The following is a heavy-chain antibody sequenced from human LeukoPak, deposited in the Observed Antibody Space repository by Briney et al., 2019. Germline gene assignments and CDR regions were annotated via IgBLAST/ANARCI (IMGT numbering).Heavy chain of an antibody. J-gene: IGHJ4*02. CDR3: ARRDYCXTXXCIVY. Sequence: ASVKVSCKASGCTFPGYFMHWVRQAPGQGLEWMGVINPGGGSTSYAQKLQVRVTMTRDTSTSTVYMEMSSLSSEDTAVYYCARRDYCXTXXCIVYWGQGTLVTVSS. D-gene: IGHD1-26*01. CDR1: GCTFPGYF. V-gene: IGHV1-46*04. CDR2: INPGGGST.